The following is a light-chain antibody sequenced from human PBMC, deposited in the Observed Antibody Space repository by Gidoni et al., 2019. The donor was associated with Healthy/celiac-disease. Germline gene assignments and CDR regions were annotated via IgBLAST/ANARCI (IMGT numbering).Light chain of an antibody. Sequence: EIVMTQSPATLSVSPGERATLSCRASQSVSSNLAWYQQKPGQAPRLLIYGASTRATGIPARFSGSGSGTEFILTISSLQSADFAVYYCQQYNNWPPTFGQGTRLEIK. CDR2: GAS. V-gene: IGKV3-15*01. CDR3: QQYNNWPPT. J-gene: IGKJ5*01. CDR1: QSVSSN.